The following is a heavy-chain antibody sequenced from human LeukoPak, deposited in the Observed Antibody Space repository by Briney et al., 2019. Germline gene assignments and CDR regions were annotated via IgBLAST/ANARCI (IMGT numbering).Heavy chain of an antibody. J-gene: IGHJ6*03. D-gene: IGHD6-19*01. CDR1: GYTFTSYG. Sequence: GASVKVPCNASGYTFTSYGISWVRHAPGQGLEWMGWISAYNGNTNYAQKLQGRVTMTTDTSTSTAYMELRSLRSDDTAVYYCARDGQWLVPDYYYYMDVWGKGTTVTVSS. CDR2: ISAYNGNT. V-gene: IGHV1-18*01. CDR3: ARDGQWLVPDYYYYMDV.